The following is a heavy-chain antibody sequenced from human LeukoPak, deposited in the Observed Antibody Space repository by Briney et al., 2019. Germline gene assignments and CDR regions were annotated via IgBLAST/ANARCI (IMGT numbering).Heavy chain of an antibody. CDR3: ARSPRRAFGGVIVYGMDV. Sequence: PSETLSLTCTVSGGSISSGDYYWSWDRQPPGKGLEWIGYIYYSGSTYYNPSLKSRVTISVDTSKNQFSPKPSSVTAADTAVYYCARSPRRAFGGVIVYGMDVWGQGTTVTVSS. CDR1: GGSISSGDYY. D-gene: IGHD3-16*02. CDR2: IYYSGST. V-gene: IGHV4-30-4*01. J-gene: IGHJ6*02.